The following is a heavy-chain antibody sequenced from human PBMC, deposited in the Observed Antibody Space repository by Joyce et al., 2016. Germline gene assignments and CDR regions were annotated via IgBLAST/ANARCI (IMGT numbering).Heavy chain of an antibody. V-gene: IGHV3-33*01. CDR1: GFTFGGFG. J-gene: IGHJ4*02. CDR3: AREKEGSTSQSLDF. Sequence: QVQLVESGGGVVQPGRSLRLSCAASGFTFGGFGMHWVRQAPGRGLEWVAMIYFDGSNNYYAESGKGRFTISRDNSKNTLFLQMNSLRAADTAVYYCAREKEGSTSQSLDFWGQGTMVIVSS. CDR2: IYFDGSNN. D-gene: IGHD6-13*01.